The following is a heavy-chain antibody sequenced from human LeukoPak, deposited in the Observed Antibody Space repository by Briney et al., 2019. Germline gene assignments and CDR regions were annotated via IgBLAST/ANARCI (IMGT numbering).Heavy chain of an antibody. CDR1: GLTFSSHW. D-gene: IGHD1-1*01. CDR3: ARGNAHAFDI. CDR2: ITNDGSST. V-gene: IGHV3-74*01. Sequence: PGGSLRLSCAASGLTFSSHWMHWVRQAPGKGLVWVSRITNDGSSTTYADSVKGRFTISRDNAENTLYLQMNSLRAEDTAVYFCARGNAHAFDIWGQGTMVTVSS. J-gene: IGHJ3*02.